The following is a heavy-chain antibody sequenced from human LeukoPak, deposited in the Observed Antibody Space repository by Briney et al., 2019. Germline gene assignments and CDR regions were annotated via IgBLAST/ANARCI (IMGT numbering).Heavy chain of an antibody. CDR1: GGTFSSYT. CDR3: ARDRERWSTYWFDP. Sequence: SVKVSCKASGGTFSSYTISWVRQAPGQGLEWMGRIIPILGIANYAQKFQGRVTITADKSTSTAYMELSSLRSEDTAVYYCARDRERWSTYWFDPWGQETLVTVSS. V-gene: IGHV1-69*04. CDR2: IIPILGIA. D-gene: IGHD4-23*01. J-gene: IGHJ5*02.